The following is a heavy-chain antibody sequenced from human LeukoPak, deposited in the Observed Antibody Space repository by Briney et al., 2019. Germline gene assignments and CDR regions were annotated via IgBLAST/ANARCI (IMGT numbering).Heavy chain of an antibody. V-gene: IGHV4-30-2*01. D-gene: IGHD5-18*01. Sequence: PSETLSLTCAVSGGSINNGAYSWSWIRQPPGKGLEWIGYIYHSGSTYYNPSLKSRVTISVDRSKNQFSLKLSSVTAADTAVYYCARAVDTAMANWGQGTLVTVSS. CDR3: ARAVDTAMAN. J-gene: IGHJ4*02. CDR1: GGSINNGAYS. CDR2: IYHSGST.